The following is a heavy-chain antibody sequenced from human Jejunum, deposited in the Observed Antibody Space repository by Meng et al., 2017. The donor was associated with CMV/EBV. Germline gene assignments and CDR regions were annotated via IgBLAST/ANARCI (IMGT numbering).Heavy chain of an antibody. V-gene: IGHV4-59*01. D-gene: IGHD1-1*01. CDR1: GGSISSYY. CDR3: ARGGDWNEGGRFDY. Sequence: VSGGSISSYYWSWIRQPPGKGLEWIGYIYYSGSTNYNPSLKSRVTISVDTSKNHFSLKLSSVTAADTAVYYCARGGDWNEGGRFDYWGQGTLVTVSS. CDR2: IYYSGST. J-gene: IGHJ4*02.